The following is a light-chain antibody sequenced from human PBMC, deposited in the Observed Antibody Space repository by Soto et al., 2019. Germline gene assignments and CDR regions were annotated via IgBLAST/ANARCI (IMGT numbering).Light chain of an antibody. J-gene: IGKJ4*01. V-gene: IGKV4-1*01. CDR3: HQFYSSTLT. CDR2: WAS. Sequence: DIVMTQYPDSLALSLGEWDSINCSSSQSVLKSSTNRNYLAWYQQTAGQPPKLLIYWASIRESEVPERFNGRGSLTDFTLSISTLQTEDVAFYFWHQFYSSTLTFGCWTKVKIK. CDR1: QSVLKSSTNRNY.